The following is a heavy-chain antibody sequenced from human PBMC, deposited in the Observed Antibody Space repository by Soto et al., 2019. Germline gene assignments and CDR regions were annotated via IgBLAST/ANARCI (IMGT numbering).Heavy chain of an antibody. V-gene: IGHV4-31*03. D-gene: IGHD1-26*01. Sequence: SETLSLTCTVSGFSINSGGYYWIWIRQHPGKNLEWIGYINYSGSTNYNPSPKSRITISRDTAKNQFSLKLSSVTAADTAVYYCARGGAAHYYYYGMDVWGQGTTVTVSS. J-gene: IGHJ6*02. CDR1: GFSINSGGYY. CDR2: INYSGST. CDR3: ARGGAAHYYYYGMDV.